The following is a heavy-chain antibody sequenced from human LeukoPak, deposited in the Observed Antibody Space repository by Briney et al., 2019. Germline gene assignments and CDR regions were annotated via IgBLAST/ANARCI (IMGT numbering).Heavy chain of an antibody. CDR2: IIPIFGPT. CDR1: GYTFTSYY. J-gene: IGHJ3*02. CDR3: ARDDGCCSYKYQLGAFDI. V-gene: IGHV1-69*13. D-gene: IGHD1-1*01. Sequence: SVKVSCKASGYTFTSYYMHWVRQAPGQGLEWVGSIIPIFGPTNYAQKFQGRVTITADESTGTAYMELSSLRAEDTAMYYCARDDGCCSYKYQLGAFDIWGQGTMVTVSS.